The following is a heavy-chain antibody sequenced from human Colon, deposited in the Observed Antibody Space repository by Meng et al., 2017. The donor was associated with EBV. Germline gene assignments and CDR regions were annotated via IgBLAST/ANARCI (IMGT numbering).Heavy chain of an antibody. CDR3: VRYSYGFDY. V-gene: IGHV4-30-2*05. J-gene: IGHJ4*02. D-gene: IGHD5-18*01. CDR2: IYYSGST. Sequence: QLQLQESGSGLVKPSXXXXLTCAVSGGSISSGGYSWHWIRQPPGKGLQWIGYIYYSGSTYYNPSLKSRVTISVDTSNNQFSLKLKSVTAADTAVYYCVRYSYGFDYWGQGTLVTVSS. CDR1: GGSISSGGYS.